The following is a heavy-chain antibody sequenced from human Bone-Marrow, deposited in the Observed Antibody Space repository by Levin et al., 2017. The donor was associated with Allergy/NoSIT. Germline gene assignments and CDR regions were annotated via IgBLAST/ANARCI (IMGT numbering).Heavy chain of an antibody. Sequence: GGSLRLSCAPSGFTLSRFGMYWGRQAPGKGLESVAVIWDDGTTTYYADSVKGRFTISRDDSKNTLYLQMNGLRAEDTAIYYCARWRGGASKYHFDYWGQGTMVTVSS. D-gene: IGHD2-21*01. CDR1: GFTLSRFG. CDR2: IWDDGTTT. J-gene: IGHJ4*02. CDR3: ARWRGGASKYHFDY. V-gene: IGHV3-33*07.